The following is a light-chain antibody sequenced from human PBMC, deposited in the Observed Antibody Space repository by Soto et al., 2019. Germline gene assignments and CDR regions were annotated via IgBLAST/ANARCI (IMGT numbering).Light chain of an antibody. J-gene: IGKJ2*01. CDR1: QSVSRT. Sequence: EIVMTQSPASLSVSPGERATLSCRASQSVSRTLAWYRQKPGQAPRLLIYGASTRATGIPARFSGRGSGTDFTLTISSLQSEDFAVYYCQQYDSWRYTFGQGTKVDIK. V-gene: IGKV3-15*01. CDR2: GAS. CDR3: QQYDSWRYT.